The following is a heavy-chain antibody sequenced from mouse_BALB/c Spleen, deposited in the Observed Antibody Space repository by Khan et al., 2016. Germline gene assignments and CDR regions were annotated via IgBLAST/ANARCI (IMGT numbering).Heavy chain of an antibody. CDR1: GFTFNTNA. D-gene: IGHD2-3*01. V-gene: IGHV10S3*01. CDR2: IRNKSNNYAT. CDR3: GKSYGYYFTY. Sequence: EVRLGETGGGLVQPKGSLKLSCVASGFTFNTNAMNWVRQAPGKGLEWVARIRNKSNNYATYYADSVKDRFTISRDASQNMLYLQMNNLKTEDAAMYYCGKSYGYYFTYWGQGTLVTVSA. J-gene: IGHJ3*01.